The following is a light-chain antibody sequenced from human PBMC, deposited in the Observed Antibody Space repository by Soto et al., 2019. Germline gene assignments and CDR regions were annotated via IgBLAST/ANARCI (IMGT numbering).Light chain of an antibody. V-gene: IGKV1-13*02. CDR2: HAS. Sequence: TITCRASQGISSALAWYQQKPGTAPKVLIYHASNLQSGVPSRFSGSGSGTEFTLTISSLQPEDFATYYCQQYKSYSIGQGTKVDIK. CDR3: QQYKSYS. J-gene: IGKJ1*01. CDR1: QGISSA.